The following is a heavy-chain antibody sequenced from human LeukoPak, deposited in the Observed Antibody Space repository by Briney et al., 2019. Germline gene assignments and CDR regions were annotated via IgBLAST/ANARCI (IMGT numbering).Heavy chain of an antibody. J-gene: IGHJ3*02. Sequence: SETLSLTCTVSGGSISSSSYYWGWIRQPPGKGLEWIGSIYHTGSAYYNPSLKSRVTILVDTSKNRFSLKLTSVTAADAAMYYCARDGLDSSAWSRLDVFDIWGQGTMVTVSS. V-gene: IGHV4-39*07. CDR2: IYHTGSA. CDR1: GGSISSSSYY. D-gene: IGHD6-19*01. CDR3: ARDGLDSSAWSRLDVFDI.